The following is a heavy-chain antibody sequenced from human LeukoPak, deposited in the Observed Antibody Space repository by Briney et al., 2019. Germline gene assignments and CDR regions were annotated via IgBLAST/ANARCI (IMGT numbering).Heavy chain of an antibody. CDR3: AREAPGMVWYFDL. CDR2: IYHSGST. CDR1: GCPISSGGYS. V-gene: IGHV4-30-2*01. J-gene: IGHJ2*01. D-gene: IGHD3-10*01. Sequence: SEALSLTCGVSGCPISSGGYSWSWMRQPPGKGLEWIGYIYHSGSTYYHPSLKSRVTISVDRSKNQFSLKLSSVTAADTAVYYCAREAPGMVWYFDLWGRGTLVTVSS.